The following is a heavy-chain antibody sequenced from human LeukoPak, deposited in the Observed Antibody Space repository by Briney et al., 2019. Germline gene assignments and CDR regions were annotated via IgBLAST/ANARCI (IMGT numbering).Heavy chain of an antibody. J-gene: IGHJ3*02. CDR3: STGSGHAFDI. V-gene: IGHV3-74*01. CDR2: INSDGSST. CDR1: GFTFSSYW. D-gene: IGHD3-10*01. Sequence: PGGSLRLSCAASGFTFSSYWMHWVRQVPGKGLVWVSRINSDGSSTSYADSVKGRFTISRDNAKNTLYVQMNSLRAEDTAVYYCSTGSGHAFDIWGRGIMVTVSS.